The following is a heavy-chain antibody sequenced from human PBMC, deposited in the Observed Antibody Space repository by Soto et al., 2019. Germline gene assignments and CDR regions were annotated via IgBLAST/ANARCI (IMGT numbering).Heavy chain of an antibody. CDR1: GYTFTSYG. Sequence: QVQLVQSGAEVKKPGASVKVSCKASGYTFTSYGISWVRQAPGQGLEWMGWISAYNGNTNYAQKLQGRVTMTTDTSTSTAYMELRSLRSVDTAVYYCAREGSPPTSFGVVSYDYWGQGTLVTVSS. CDR2: ISAYNGNT. CDR3: AREGSPPTSFGVVSYDY. D-gene: IGHD3-3*01. J-gene: IGHJ4*02. V-gene: IGHV1-18*01.